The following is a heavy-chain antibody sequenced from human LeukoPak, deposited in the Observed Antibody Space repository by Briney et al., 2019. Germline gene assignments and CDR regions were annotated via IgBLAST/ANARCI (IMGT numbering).Heavy chain of an antibody. V-gene: IGHV1-46*01. J-gene: IGHJ6*03. CDR3: AKASENVVVRARASYYYYMDV. Sequence: ASVKVSCKASGYTFSNYYVHWVRQAPGQGLEWMGMINPSGGSTNYAQRFQGRVTMTRDMSTNTVYMELSSLRSEDTAVYYCAKASENVVVRARASYYYYMDVWGKGTTVTVSS. CDR1: GYTFSNYY. CDR2: INPSGGST. D-gene: IGHD1-26*01.